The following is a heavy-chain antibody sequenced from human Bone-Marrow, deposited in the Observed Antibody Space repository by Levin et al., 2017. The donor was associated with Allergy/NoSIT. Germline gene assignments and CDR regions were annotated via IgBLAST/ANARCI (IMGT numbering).Heavy chain of an antibody. CDR3: SRRNVLAPGEDWFDP. Sequence: SETLSLTCGVSDDSISSSNWCTWVRQPPGKGLEWIGEIYHSGSTNYNPSLKSRVTISVEKSKNQFSLKLSTVTAADTAVYYCSRRNVLAPGEDWFDPWGQRILVTVSS. CDR1: DDSISSSNW. V-gene: IGHV4-4*02. D-gene: IGHD7-27*01. J-gene: IGHJ5*02. CDR2: IYHSGST.